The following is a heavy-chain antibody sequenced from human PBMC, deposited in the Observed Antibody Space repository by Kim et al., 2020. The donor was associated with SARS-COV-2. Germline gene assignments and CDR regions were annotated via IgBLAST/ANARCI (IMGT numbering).Heavy chain of an antibody. D-gene: IGHD3-3*01. CDR2: IIPIFGTA. CDR3: ATQWEVLRFQYGMDV. CDR1: GGTFSSYA. J-gene: IGHJ6*02. Sequence: SVKVSCKASGGTFSSYAISWVRQAPGQGLEWMGGIIPIFGTANYAQKFQGRVTITADESTSTAYMELSSLRSEDTAVYYCATQWEVLRFQYGMDVWGQGTTVTVSS. V-gene: IGHV1-69*13.